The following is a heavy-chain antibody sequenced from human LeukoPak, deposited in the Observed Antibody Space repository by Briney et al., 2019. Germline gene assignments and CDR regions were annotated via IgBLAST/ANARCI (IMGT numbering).Heavy chain of an antibody. CDR2: ISAYNGNT. V-gene: IGHV1-18*01. CDR1: GYTFTSYG. D-gene: IGHD2-2*01. CDR3: ARRYCSSTSCYHHFDY. J-gene: IGHJ4*02. Sequence: ASVKVSCKASGYTFTSYGICWVRQAPRQGLEWMGWISAYNGNTNYAQKLQGRVTMTTDTSTSTAYMELRSLRSDDTAVYYCARRYCSSTSCYHHFDYWGQGTLVTVSS.